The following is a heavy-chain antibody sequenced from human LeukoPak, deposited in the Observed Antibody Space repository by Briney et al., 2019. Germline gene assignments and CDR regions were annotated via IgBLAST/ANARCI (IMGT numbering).Heavy chain of an antibody. V-gene: IGHV3-9*03. J-gene: IGHJ5*02. CDR2: ISWNSGSI. Sequence: GGSLRLSCAASGFTFDDYAMHWVRQAPGKGLEWVSGISWNSGSIGYADSVKGRFTISRDNAKNSLYLQMNSLRAEDMALYYCATGWGYYDSSGSGSWGQGTLVTVSS. D-gene: IGHD3-22*01. CDR3: ATGWGYYDSSGSGS. CDR1: GFTFDDYA.